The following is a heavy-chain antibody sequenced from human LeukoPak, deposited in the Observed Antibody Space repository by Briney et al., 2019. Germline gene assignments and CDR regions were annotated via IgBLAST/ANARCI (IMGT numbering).Heavy chain of an antibody. CDR2: IYYSGST. D-gene: IGHD1-14*01. J-gene: IGHJ6*03. V-gene: IGHV4-59*01. Sequence: KPSETLSLTCTVSGGSISSYYWSWIRQPPGKGLEWIGYIYYSGSTNYNPSLKSRVTISVDTSKNQFSLKLSSVTAADTAVYYCARFGKHHPRISFHYYYYYYMDVWGKGTTVTVSS. CDR3: ARFGKHHPRISFHYYYYYYMDV. CDR1: GGSISSYY.